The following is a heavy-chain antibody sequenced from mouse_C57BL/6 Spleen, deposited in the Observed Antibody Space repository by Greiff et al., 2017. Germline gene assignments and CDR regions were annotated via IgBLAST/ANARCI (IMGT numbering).Heavy chain of an antibody. CDR3: ARGLLSYYYAMDD. CDR2: INPNNGGT. CDR1: GYTFTDYY. Sequence: EVQLQQSGPELVKPGASVKISCKASGYTFTDYYMNWVKQSHGKSLEWIGDINPNNGGTSYNQKFKGKATLTVDKSSSTAYMELRSLTSEDSAVYYCARGLLSYYYAMDDWGQGTSVTVSS. D-gene: IGHD2-3*01. V-gene: IGHV1-26*01. J-gene: IGHJ4*01.